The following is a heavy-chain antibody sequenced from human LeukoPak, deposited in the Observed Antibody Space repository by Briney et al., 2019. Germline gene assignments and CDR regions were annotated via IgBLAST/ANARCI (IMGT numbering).Heavy chain of an antibody. CDR3: ARASRGVVVVPAAIDASDI. CDR1: GFTFSSYE. D-gene: IGHD2-2*01. J-gene: IGHJ3*02. CDR2: ISGSGGST. Sequence: PGGSLRLSCAASGFTFSSYEMNWVRQAPGKGLEWVSAISGSGGSTYYADSVKGRFTISRDNSKNTLYLQMNSLRAEDTAVYYCARASRGVVVVPAAIDASDIWGQGTMVTVSS. V-gene: IGHV3-23*01.